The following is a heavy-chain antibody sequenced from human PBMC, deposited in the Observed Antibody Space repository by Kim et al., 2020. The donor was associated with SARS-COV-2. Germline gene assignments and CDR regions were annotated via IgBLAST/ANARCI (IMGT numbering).Heavy chain of an antibody. J-gene: IGHJ4*02. Sequence: IYYGDSGKGRFTTPRDNAKNSLYLQMNSLRAEDTAVYYCAREYDSDYFDYWGQGTLVTVSS. D-gene: IGHD3-3*01. V-gene: IGHV3-11*01. CDR2: I. CDR3: AREYDSDYFDY.